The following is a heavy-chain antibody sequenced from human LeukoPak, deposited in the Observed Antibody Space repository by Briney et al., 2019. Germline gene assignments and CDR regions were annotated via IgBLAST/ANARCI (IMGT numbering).Heavy chain of an antibody. J-gene: IGHJ4*02. CDR1: GFTFSSYS. CDR3: ARCPLEQGPYYFDY. CDR2: ISSSSSYI. Sequence: PGGSLRLSCAASGFTFSSYSMNWVRQAPGKGLEWVSSISSSSSYIYYADSVKGRFTISRDNAKNSLYLQMNSLRAEDTAVYYCARCPLEQGPYYFDYWGQGTLVTVSS. V-gene: IGHV3-21*01.